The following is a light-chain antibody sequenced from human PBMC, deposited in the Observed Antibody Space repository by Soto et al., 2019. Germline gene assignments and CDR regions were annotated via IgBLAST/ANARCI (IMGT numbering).Light chain of an antibody. J-gene: IGKJ2*01. CDR2: GAS. V-gene: IGKV3-20*01. Sequence: EIVLTQSPGTLSLSPGERVTLSCRASKSVSSSYLAWYQQKPGQAPRLLIYGASSRATGIPDSFSGSVSGTDFTRTISRLEPEDFAVYYCQQYGSSPYIFGQGTKLEIK. CDR3: QQYGSSPYI. CDR1: KSVSSSY.